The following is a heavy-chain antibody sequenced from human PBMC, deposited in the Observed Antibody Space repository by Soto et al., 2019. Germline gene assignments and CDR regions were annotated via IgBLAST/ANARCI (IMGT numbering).Heavy chain of an antibody. CDR3: AKGGGYNLVFDY. Sequence: PGGSVRLSCAASGFTFSSYGMHWVRQAPGKGLEWVAVISYDGSNKYYADSVKGRFTISRDNSKNTLYLQMNSLRAEDTAVYYCAKGGGYNLVFDYWGQGTLVTVSS. CDR1: GFTFSSYG. V-gene: IGHV3-30*18. CDR2: ISYDGSNK. J-gene: IGHJ4*02. D-gene: IGHD5-12*01.